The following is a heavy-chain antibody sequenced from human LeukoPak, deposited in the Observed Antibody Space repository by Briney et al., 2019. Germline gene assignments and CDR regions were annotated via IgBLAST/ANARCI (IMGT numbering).Heavy chain of an antibody. J-gene: IGHJ6*02. V-gene: IGHV4-34*01. D-gene: IGHD2-15*01. CDR3: ASAGAGVVLSAYYYGMDV. Sequence: SETLSLTCAVYGGSFSGYYWSWIRQPPGKGLEWIGEINHSGSTNYNPSLKSRVTISVDTSKNQFSLKLSSVTAADTAVYYCASAGAGVVLSAYYYGMDVWGQGTTVTVSS. CDR1: GGSFSGYY. CDR2: INHSGST.